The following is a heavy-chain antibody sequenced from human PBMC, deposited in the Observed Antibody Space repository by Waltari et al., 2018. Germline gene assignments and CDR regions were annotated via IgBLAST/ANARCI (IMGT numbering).Heavy chain of an antibody. CDR1: GFTFNNYG. J-gene: IGHJ5*02. CDR2: NIGSSGAT. CDR3: AKDLHAGCRGVSCYSWWFDP. Sequence: EERLFESGGGLVQPGGSLRLSCGGSGFTFNNYGLNWVRQVPGRRLEWVSNIGSSGATYYADSVRGRFTISRDNSKNTLYLEMNSLRVEDTATYFCAKDLHAGCRGVSCYSWWFDPRGQGTVVTVSS. D-gene: IGHD2-15*01. V-gene: IGHV3-23*01.